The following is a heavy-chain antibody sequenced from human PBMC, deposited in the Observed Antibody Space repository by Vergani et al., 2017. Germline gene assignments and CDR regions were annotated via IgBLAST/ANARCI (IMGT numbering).Heavy chain of an antibody. CDR3: ASPMIVVVKNQNDAFDI. J-gene: IGHJ3*02. CDR2: IIPIFGTA. Sequence: QVQLVQSGAEVKKPGSSVKVSCKASGGTFSSYAISWVRQAPGQGLEWMGGIIPIFGTANYAQKFQGRVTITADESTSTAYMELSSLRSEATAVYYCASPMIVVVKNQNDAFDIWGQGTMVTVSS. V-gene: IGHV1-69*01. CDR1: GGTFSSYA. D-gene: IGHD3-22*01.